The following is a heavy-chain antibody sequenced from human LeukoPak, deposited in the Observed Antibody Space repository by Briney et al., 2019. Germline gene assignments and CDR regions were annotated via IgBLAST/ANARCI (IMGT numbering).Heavy chain of an antibody. Sequence: GGSLRLSCAASGFTFSSYSMNWVRQAPGKGLEWVSSISSSSSYIYYADSVKGRFTLSRDNAKNSLYLQMNSLRAEDTAVYYCARGPDILTGAEFNYWGQGTLVTASS. J-gene: IGHJ4*02. V-gene: IGHV3-21*01. CDR2: ISSSSSYI. CDR1: GFTFSSYS. CDR3: ARGPDILTGAEFNY. D-gene: IGHD3-9*01.